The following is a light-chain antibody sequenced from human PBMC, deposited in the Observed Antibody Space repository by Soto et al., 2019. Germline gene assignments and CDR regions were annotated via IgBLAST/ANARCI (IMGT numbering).Light chain of an antibody. V-gene: IGKV1-5*01. CDR2: DAS. J-gene: IGKJ1*01. CDR3: QHYGGMWT. Sequence: DIQMTQSPSTLSASVGDRVTITCRASQSISSWLAWYQQKPGKAPKLLIYDASNLESGVPSRFSGRGFGTEFILTISSLQPDDFAMYWCQHYGGMWTFAQGTKVDIK. CDR1: QSISSW.